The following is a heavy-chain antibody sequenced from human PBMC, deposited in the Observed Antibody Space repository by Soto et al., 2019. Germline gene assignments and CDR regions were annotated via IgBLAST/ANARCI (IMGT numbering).Heavy chain of an antibody. CDR2: IYYSGST. Sequence: SETLSLTCPVSGGSISSYYWGWIRRPPGKGLEWIGSIYYSGSTYYNPSLKSRVTISVDTSKNQFSLKLSSVTAADTAVYYCARRWGYSFDYWGQGTLVTVS. J-gene: IGHJ4*02. CDR3: ARRWGYSFDY. V-gene: IGHV4-39*01. D-gene: IGHD7-27*01. CDR1: GGSISSYY.